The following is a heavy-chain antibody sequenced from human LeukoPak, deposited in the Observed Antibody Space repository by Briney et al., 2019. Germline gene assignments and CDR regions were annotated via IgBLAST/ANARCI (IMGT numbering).Heavy chain of an antibody. Sequence: PTGGSLRLSCAASGFTFSSYGMHWVRQAPGKGLEWVAVISYDGSNKYYADSVKGRFTISRDNSKNTLYLQMNSLRAEDTAVYYCVGVLLWFGELGTLSDAFDIWGQGTMVTVSS. CDR3: VGVLLWFGELGTLSDAFDI. CDR2: ISYDGSNK. J-gene: IGHJ3*02. V-gene: IGHV3-30*03. D-gene: IGHD3-10*01. CDR1: GFTFSSYG.